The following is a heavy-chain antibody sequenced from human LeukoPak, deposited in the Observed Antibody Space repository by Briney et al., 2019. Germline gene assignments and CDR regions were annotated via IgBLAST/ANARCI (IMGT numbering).Heavy chain of an antibody. CDR3: ARSGTYYDFWSGYYGAGQKDY. CDR1: GFTFSSYA. CDR2: INHSGST. V-gene: IGHV4-34*01. D-gene: IGHD3-3*01. J-gene: IGHJ4*02. Sequence: GSLRLSCAASGFTFSSYAMSWVRQAPGKGLEWIGEINHSGSTNYNPSLKSRVTISVDTSKNQFSLKLSSVTAADTAVYYCARSGTYYDFWSGYYGAGQKDYWGQGTLVTVSS.